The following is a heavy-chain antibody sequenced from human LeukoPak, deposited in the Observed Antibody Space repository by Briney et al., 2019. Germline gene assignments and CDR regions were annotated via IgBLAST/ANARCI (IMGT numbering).Heavy chain of an antibody. CDR2: IGSGSTTI. CDR3: ARDTRNWADY. CDR1: GFTFSSYE. D-gene: IGHD2/OR15-2a*01. V-gene: IGHV3-48*03. J-gene: IGHJ4*02. Sequence: PGGSLRLSCAASGFTFSSYEMNWVRQAPGKGLEWVSYIGSGSTTIYYADSVKGRFTVSREDAKNSLYLQMNSLRDEDTSVYYCARDTRNWADYWGRGTLVTVSS.